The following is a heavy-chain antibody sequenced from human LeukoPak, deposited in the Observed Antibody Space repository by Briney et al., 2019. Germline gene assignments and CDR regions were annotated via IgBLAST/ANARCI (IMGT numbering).Heavy chain of an antibody. CDR2: TYYRSKCYN. CDR3: ARDPSASFWFDT. Sequence: SQTPSLTCAISGDSVSSNGAAWTWIRQSPSRGLEWLGRTYYRSKCYNDYAIPVKGRITINPDTSKNQFPLQLNSVTPEDTAVYYCARDPSASFWFDTWGQGTPVTVSS. V-gene: IGHV6-1*01. D-gene: IGHD3-16*02. J-gene: IGHJ5*02. CDR1: GDSVSSNGAA.